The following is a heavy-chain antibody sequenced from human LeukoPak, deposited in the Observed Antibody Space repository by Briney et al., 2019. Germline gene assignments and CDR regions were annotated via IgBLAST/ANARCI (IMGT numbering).Heavy chain of an antibody. V-gene: IGHV3-7*03. CDR3: AKDTRTGYYNPLFDY. J-gene: IGHJ4*02. D-gene: IGHD3/OR15-3a*01. Sequence: GGCLRLSCAASGFMFSSHWMSWVRQAPGKGLEWVANIKDDGSEKYYVDSVKGRFTISRDNAKNSLYLQMNSLRAEDTALYYCAKDTRTGYYNPLFDYWGQGTLVTVSS. CDR1: GFMFSSHW. CDR2: IKDDGSEK.